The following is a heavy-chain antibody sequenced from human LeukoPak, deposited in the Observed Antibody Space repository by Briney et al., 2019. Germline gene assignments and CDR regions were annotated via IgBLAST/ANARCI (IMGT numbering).Heavy chain of an antibody. CDR3: ARDRSYYSDTGADY. D-gene: IGHD3-22*01. V-gene: IGHV4-61*02. CDR2: VYATGNT. CDR1: GGSINRGTHY. Sequence: SQTLSLTCTVSGGSINRGTHYWSWVRQPAGKGLEWLGRVYATGNTNYNPSLWSRLSISIDTSRNQFSLRLSSVTAADTAVYYCARDRSYYSDTGADYWGQGIVVIVSS. J-gene: IGHJ4*02.